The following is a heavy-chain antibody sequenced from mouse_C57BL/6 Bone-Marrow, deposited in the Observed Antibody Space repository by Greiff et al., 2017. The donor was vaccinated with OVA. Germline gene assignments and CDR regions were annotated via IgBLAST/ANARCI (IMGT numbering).Heavy chain of an antibody. Sequence: QVQLQQSGPELVKPGASVKISCKASGYAFSSSWMNWVKQRPGKGLEWIGRIYPGDGDTNYNGKFKGKATLTADKSSSTAYMQLSSLTSEDSAVYFCARGDFYFDVWGTGTTVTVSS. V-gene: IGHV1-82*01. CDR1: GYAFSSSW. CDR3: ARGDFYFDV. CDR2: IYPGDGDT. J-gene: IGHJ1*03.